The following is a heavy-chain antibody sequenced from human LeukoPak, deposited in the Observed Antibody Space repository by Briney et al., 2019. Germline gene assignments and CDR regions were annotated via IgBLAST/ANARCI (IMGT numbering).Heavy chain of an antibody. CDR3: ARVGAEYYYYYMDV. CDR2: IYSGGST. CDR1: GFTVITND. V-gene: IGHV3-53*01. D-gene: IGHD3-16*01. J-gene: IGHJ6*03. Sequence: GGSLRLSCAASGFTVITNDMTWVRQAPGKGLEWVSVIYSGGSTYYADSVKGRFIISRDNSKNTLYLQMNSLRAEDTAVYYCARVGAEYYYYYMDVWGKGTTVTVSS.